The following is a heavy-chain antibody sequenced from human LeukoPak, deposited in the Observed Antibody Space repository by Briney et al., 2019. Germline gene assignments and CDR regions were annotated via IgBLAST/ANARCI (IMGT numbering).Heavy chain of an antibody. Sequence: QAGGSLRLSCAASGFTFSSYAMSWVRQAPGKGLEWVSAISGSGGSTYYADSVKGRFTISRDNSKNTLYLQMNSLRAEDTAVYYCAKDRPSAARRVQYFDYWGQGTLVTVSS. CDR2: ISGSGGST. CDR1: GFTFSSYA. V-gene: IGHV3-23*01. CDR3: AKDRPSAARRVQYFDY. J-gene: IGHJ4*02. D-gene: IGHD6-6*01.